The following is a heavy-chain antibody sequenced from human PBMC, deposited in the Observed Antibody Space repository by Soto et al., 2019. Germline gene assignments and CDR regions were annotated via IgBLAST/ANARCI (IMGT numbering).Heavy chain of an antibody. Sequence: PSETLSLICTASGGSISSYYWSWIRQPAGKGVEWIGRIYTSGRTNYGPPLKSRVTRSVDTSKNQFSLKLSSVTAADTAVDYCARGLAAAGMYSFDYWGQGTLVTVSS. CDR2: IYTSGRT. CDR1: GGSISSYY. CDR3: ARGLAAAGMYSFDY. V-gene: IGHV4-4*07. J-gene: IGHJ4*02. D-gene: IGHD6-13*01.